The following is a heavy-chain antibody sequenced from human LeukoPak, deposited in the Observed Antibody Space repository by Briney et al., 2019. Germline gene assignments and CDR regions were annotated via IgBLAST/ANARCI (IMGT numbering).Heavy chain of an antibody. Sequence: SETLSLTCAVYGGSFSGYYWSWIRQPPGKGLEWIGEINHSGSTNYNPSLKSRVTISVDTSKNQFSLKLSSVTAADTAVYYCARGGRLPPGKTFDYWGQGTLVTVSS. CDR1: GGSFSGYY. D-gene: IGHD6-25*01. V-gene: IGHV4-34*01. J-gene: IGHJ4*02. CDR2: INHSGST. CDR3: ARGGRLPPGKTFDY.